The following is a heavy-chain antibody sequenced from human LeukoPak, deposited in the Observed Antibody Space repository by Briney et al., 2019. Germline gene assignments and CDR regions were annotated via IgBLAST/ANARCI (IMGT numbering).Heavy chain of an antibody. V-gene: IGHV4-59*12. Sequence: PSETLSLTCTVSGDSINNNYWSWIRQLPGKGLEWIGYIYDSGSAKYNPSLKSRVTISVDTSKNQFSLKLSSVTAADTAVYYCARGPYGDYADFDYWGQGTLVTVSS. D-gene: IGHD4-17*01. CDR3: ARGPYGDYADFDY. CDR1: GDSINNNY. J-gene: IGHJ4*02. CDR2: IYDSGSA.